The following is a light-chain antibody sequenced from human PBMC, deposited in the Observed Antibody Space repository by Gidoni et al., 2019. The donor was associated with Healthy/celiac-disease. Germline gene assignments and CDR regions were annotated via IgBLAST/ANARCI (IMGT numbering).Light chain of an antibody. CDR3: QQSYSTPRT. V-gene: IGKV1-39*01. J-gene: IGKJ1*01. CDR2: AAS. Sequence: DNKMTSSPSSLSAAVGDRVTITRRASQSISSYLNWYQQKPGKAPKLLIYAASSLQSGVPSRFSGSGSGTDFTLTISSLQPEDFATYYCQQSYSTPRTFGQGTKVEIK. CDR1: QSISSY.